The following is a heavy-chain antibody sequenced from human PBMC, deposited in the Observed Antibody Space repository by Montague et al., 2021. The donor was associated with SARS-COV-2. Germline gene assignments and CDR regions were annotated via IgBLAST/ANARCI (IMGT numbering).Heavy chain of an antibody. V-gene: IGHV4-59*08. J-gene: IGHJ4*02. CDR3: AATDSFASEKYDF. CDR1: GGSISGYF. D-gene: IGHD4-11*01. Sequence: SETLSLTCTVSGGSISGYFWSWIRQSPGKGLEWLGYIYYSGTTKYNPALKSRVAISLETSKNQFSLKLNSVTAADTAAYYCAATDSFASEKYDFWGQGTWVTVSS. CDR2: IYYSGTT.